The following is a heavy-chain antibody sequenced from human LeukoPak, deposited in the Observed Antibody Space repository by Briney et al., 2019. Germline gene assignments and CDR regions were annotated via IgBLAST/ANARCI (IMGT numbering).Heavy chain of an antibody. CDR1: GGSISRGY. CDR2: IYTSGST. Sequence: PSETLSLTCTVSGGSISRGYWSWIRQPPGRGLEWIGYIYTSGSTNYNPSLKSRVTISVDTSKNQFALKLSSVTAADTAVYYCAKSYFDYSTYYSYYFNLWGQGALVTVSS. J-gene: IGHJ4*02. CDR3: AKSYFDYSTYYSYYFNL. D-gene: IGHD4-11*01. V-gene: IGHV4-4*09.